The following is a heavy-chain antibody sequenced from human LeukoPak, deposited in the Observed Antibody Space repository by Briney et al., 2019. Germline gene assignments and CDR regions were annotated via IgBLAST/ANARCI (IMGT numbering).Heavy chain of an antibody. D-gene: IGHD1-26*01. Sequence: ASVKVSCKASGYSFTDYYIHWVRQAPGQGLEWMGWIKPNSGDTNYVEKFQGRVTMTRDTSISTAYMELSRLRSDDTAVYYCARDGTSTDDYWGQGTLVTVSS. J-gene: IGHJ4*02. CDR1: GYSFTDYY. V-gene: IGHV1-2*02. CDR2: IKPNSGDT. CDR3: ARDGTSTDDY.